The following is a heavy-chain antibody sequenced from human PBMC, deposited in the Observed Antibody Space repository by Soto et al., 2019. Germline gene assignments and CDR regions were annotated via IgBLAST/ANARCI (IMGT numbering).Heavy chain of an antibody. CDR3: AKDKKGSQRPGAFDY. J-gene: IGHJ4*02. V-gene: IGHV3-30*18. Sequence: PGGSLRLSCAASGFTFSSYGMHWVRQAPGKGLEWVAVISYDGSNKYYADSVKGRFTISRDNSKNTLYLQMNSLRAEDTAVYYSAKDKKGSQRPGAFDYWGQGTLVTVSS. D-gene: IGHD3-10*01. CDR1: GFTFSSYG. CDR2: ISYDGSNK.